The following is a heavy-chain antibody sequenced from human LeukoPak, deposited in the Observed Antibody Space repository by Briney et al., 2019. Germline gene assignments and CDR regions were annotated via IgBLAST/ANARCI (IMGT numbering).Heavy chain of an antibody. CDR2: IIPIFGTA. V-gene: IGHV1-69*13. CDR3: ARDPRAYCGGDCYPFHDAFDI. D-gene: IGHD2-21*02. J-gene: IGHJ3*02. CDR1: GYTFTSYG. Sequence: ASVKVSCKASGYTFTSYGISWVRQAPGQGLEWMGGIIPIFGTANYAQKFQGRVTITADESTSTAYMELRSLRSDDTAVYYCARDPRAYCGGDCYPFHDAFDIWGQGTMVTVSS.